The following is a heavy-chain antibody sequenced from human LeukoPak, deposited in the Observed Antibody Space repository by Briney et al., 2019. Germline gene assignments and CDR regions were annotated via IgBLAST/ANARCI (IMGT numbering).Heavy chain of an antibody. CDR2: IRSKAYGGTT. D-gene: IGHD3-10*01. CDR3: TRDLPLYGSGSYHKN. V-gene: IGHV3-49*04. Sequence: PGGSLRLSCTASGFTFGDYAMSWVRQAPGKGLEWVGFIRSKAYGGTTEYAASVKGRFTISRDDSKSIAYPQMNSLKTEDTAVYYCTRDLPLYGSGSYHKNWGQGTMVTVSS. J-gene: IGHJ3*01. CDR1: GFTFGDYA.